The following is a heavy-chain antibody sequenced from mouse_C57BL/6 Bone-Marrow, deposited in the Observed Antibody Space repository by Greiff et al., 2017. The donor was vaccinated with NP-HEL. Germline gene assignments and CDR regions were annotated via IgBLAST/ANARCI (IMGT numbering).Heavy chain of an antibody. Sequence: VKLQQPGAELVKPGASVKLSCKASGYTFTSYWMHWVKQRPGQGLEWIGMIHPNSGSTNYNEKFKSKATLTVDKSSSTAYMQLSSLTSEDSAVYYCARELYYGSSYYAMDYWGQGTSVTVSS. CDR3: ARELYYGSSYYAMDY. V-gene: IGHV1-64*01. CDR1: GYTFTSYW. D-gene: IGHD1-1*01. CDR2: IHPNSGST. J-gene: IGHJ4*01.